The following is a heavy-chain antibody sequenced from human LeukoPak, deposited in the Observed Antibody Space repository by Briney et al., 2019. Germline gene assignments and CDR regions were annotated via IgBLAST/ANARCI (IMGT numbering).Heavy chain of an antibody. CDR3: AKGVSSGWYPYYFDY. CDR1: GFTFSSYA. V-gene: IGHV3-23*01. J-gene: IGHJ4*02. D-gene: IGHD6-19*01. Sequence: GGSLRLTCAASGFTFSSYAMSWVRQAPGKGLEWVPAISGSGGSTYYADSVKGRFTISRDNSKNTLYLQMNSLRAEDTAVYYCAKGVSSGWYPYYFDYWGQGTLVTVSS. CDR2: ISGSGGST.